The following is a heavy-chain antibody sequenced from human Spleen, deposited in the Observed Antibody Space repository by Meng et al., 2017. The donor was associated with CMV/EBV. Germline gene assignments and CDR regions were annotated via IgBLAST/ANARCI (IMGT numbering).Heavy chain of an antibody. CDR1: GFTFSNYW. V-gene: IGHV3-7*01. CDR3: AREGDQNRDYNYGPLGY. CDR2: INEDGSAK. Sequence: GESLKISCITSGFTFSNYWMNWVRQAPGKGLEWVAHINEDGSAKNYVDSVRGRFSISRDNAKNSLYLQMNSLRGEGTAVYYCAREGDQNRDYNYGPLGYWGQGALVTVSS. D-gene: IGHD1-1*01. J-gene: IGHJ4*02.